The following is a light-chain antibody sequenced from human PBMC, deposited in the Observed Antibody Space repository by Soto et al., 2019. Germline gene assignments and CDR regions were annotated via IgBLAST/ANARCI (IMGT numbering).Light chain of an antibody. J-gene: IGKJ1*01. CDR3: QQAYSTPWT. CDR2: GAS. CDR1: QSVSSN. Sequence: EIVMTQSPATLSVSPGERATLSCRASQSVSSNLAWYQQKPGQAPRLLIYGASTRATGIPARFSGSGSGTDFTLTINSLQPEDFATYYCQQAYSTPWTFGQGTKVDIK. V-gene: IGKV3-15*01.